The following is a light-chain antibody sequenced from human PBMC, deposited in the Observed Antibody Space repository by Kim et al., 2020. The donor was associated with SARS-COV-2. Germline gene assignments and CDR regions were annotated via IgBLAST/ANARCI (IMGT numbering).Light chain of an antibody. CDR3: QQTYTTPYA. Sequence: SASIGHRVTITCRASQSIASHLNWYQQKPGKAPKVLIYAASSLQSEVPSRFSGSGSGTDFTLTITNLQPEDSGTYYCQQTYTTPYAFGQGTKLEI. J-gene: IGKJ2*01. CDR1: QSIASH. CDR2: AAS. V-gene: IGKV1-39*01.